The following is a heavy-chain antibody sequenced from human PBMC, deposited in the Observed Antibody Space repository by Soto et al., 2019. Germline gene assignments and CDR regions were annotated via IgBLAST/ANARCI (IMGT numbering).Heavy chain of an antibody. J-gene: IGHJ5*02. Sequence: TSETLSLTCAVYGGSFSGYYWSWIRQPPGKGLEWIGEINRSGSTNYNPSLKSRVTISVDTSKNQFSLKLSSVTAADTAVYYCARAPTLAAAGWSIRHNWFDPWGQGTLVTVSS. D-gene: IGHD6-13*01. V-gene: IGHV4-34*01. CDR3: ARAPTLAAAGWSIRHNWFDP. CDR1: GGSFSGYY. CDR2: INRSGST.